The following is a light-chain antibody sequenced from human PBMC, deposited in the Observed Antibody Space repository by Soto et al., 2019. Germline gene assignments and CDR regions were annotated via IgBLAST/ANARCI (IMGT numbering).Light chain of an antibody. CDR1: SSDVGGYNY. Sequence: QSVLTQPASVSGSPGQSITISCTGSSSDVGGYNYVSWYQQHPGRAPKLMIYAVSSRPSGISNRFTGSKSGNTASLTISGLQAEDEADYYCSSYSSSNTPSVVFGGGTHLTVL. CDR3: SSYSSSNTPSVV. V-gene: IGLV2-14*03. CDR2: AVS. J-gene: IGLJ2*01.